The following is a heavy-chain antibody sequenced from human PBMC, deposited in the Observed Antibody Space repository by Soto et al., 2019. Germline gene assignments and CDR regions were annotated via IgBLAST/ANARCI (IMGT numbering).Heavy chain of an antibody. CDR1: GGSFSGYY. Sequence: SSETLSLTCAVYGGSFSGYYWSWIRQPPGKGLEWIGEINHSGSTNYNPSLKSRVTISVDTSKNQFSLKLSAVTAADTAVYYCARGVSASHTGKGYYYGMDVWGQGTTVTVSS. J-gene: IGHJ6*02. D-gene: IGHD4-17*01. V-gene: IGHV4-34*01. CDR2: INHSGST. CDR3: ARGVSASHTGKGYYYGMDV.